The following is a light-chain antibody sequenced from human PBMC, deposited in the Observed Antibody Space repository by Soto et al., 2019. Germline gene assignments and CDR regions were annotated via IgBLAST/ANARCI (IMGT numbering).Light chain of an antibody. J-gene: IGLJ2*01. CDR1: SSDVGAYNY. V-gene: IGLV2-14*01. CDR2: EVS. CDR3: SSFAGSRVPV. Sequence: QSVLTQPASVSGSPGQSITISCTGTSSDVGAYNYVSWYQQHPGKPPQLIIYEVSDRPSGVSNRFSGSKSGNTASLTISGLQAEDEAVYYCSSFAGSRVPVLGGGTQLTVL.